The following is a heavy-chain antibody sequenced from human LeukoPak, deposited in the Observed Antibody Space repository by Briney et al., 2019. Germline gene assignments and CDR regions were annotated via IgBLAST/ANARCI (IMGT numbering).Heavy chain of an antibody. D-gene: IGHD1-26*01. CDR2: IKQDGSEK. J-gene: IGHJ5*02. Sequence: QAGGSLRLSCAASGFTFSSYRMSWVRQAPGKGLEWVANIKQDGSEKYYVDSVKGRFTISRDNAKNSLYLQMNSLRAEDTAVYYCARVVGATTRNWFDPWGQGTLVTVSS. V-gene: IGHV3-7*01. CDR3: ARVVGATTRNWFDP. CDR1: GFTFSSYR.